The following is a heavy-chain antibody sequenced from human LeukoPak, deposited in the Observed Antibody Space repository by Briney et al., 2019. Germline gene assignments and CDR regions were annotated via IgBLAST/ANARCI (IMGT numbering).Heavy chain of an antibody. CDR3: AREGYSSSWFPLDYYYYGMDV. CDR1: GYTFTSYD. V-gene: IGHV1-8*01. CDR2: MNPNSGNT. D-gene: IGHD6-13*01. J-gene: IGHJ6*02. Sequence: ASVKVSCKASGYTFTSYDINWVRQATGQGLGWMGWMNPNSGNTGYAQKFQGRVTMTRNTSISTAYMELSSLRSEDTAVYYCAREGYSSSWFPLDYYYYGMDVWGQGTTVTVSS.